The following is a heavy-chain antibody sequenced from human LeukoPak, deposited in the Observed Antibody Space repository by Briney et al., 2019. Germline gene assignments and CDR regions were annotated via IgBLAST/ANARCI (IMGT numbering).Heavy chain of an antibody. Sequence: GASVKVSCKASGYTFTSYAMHWVRQAPGQRLEWMGWINAGNGNTKYSQKFQGRVTITADESTSTAYMDLSSLRSEDTAVYYCASVPPYSGFDFVDSWGQGTLVTVSS. D-gene: IGHD5-12*01. CDR2: INAGNGNT. J-gene: IGHJ4*02. V-gene: IGHV1-3*01. CDR1: GYTFTSYA. CDR3: ASVPPYSGFDFVDS.